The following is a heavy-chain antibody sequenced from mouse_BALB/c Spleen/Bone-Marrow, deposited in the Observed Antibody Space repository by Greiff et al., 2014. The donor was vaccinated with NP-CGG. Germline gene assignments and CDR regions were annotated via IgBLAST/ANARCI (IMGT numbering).Heavy chain of an antibody. Sequence: VHLVESGPGLVAPSQSLSITCTVSGFPLTNYGVHWVGQPPGKGLEWLGVIWAGGSTNYNSALMSRLSITKDNSKSQVFLKMNSLQTDDTAMYYCARDRYYDYYFDYWGQGTTLTVSS. D-gene: IGHD2-4*01. CDR2: IWAGGST. V-gene: IGHV2-9*02. J-gene: IGHJ2*01. CDR1: GFPLTNYG. CDR3: ARDRYYDYYFDY.